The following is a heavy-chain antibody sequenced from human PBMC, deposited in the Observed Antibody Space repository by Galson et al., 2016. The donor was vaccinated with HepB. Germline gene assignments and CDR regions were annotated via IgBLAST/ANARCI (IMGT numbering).Heavy chain of an antibody. Sequence: LRLSCAASGFAFSSSCMSWVRQAPGKGLEWVANIKQDETEIYYVDSVRGRFTLSRDNAKNSLYLQMNSLRADDTAVYYCAKNYSLDSWGQGTLVTVSS. CDR3: AKNYSLDS. V-gene: IGHV3-7*03. CDR1: GFAFSSSC. J-gene: IGHJ4*02. CDR2: IKQDETEI. D-gene: IGHD1-26*01.